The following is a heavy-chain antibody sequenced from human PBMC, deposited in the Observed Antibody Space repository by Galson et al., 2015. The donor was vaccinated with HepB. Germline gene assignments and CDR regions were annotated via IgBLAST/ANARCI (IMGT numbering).Heavy chain of an antibody. Sequence: SLRLSCAASGFTFSRHAMSWVRQTPGKGLQWLSYISTNGANIHYADSVKGRFTVARDNAKKTMSLRMNSLRAEDTAVYYCATVLLGSGAYWTFEMWGQWTLVTVSS. V-gene: IGHV3-48*04. D-gene: IGHD2-15*01. J-gene: IGHJ3*02. CDR3: ATVLLGSGAYWTFEM. CDR2: ISTNGANI. CDR1: GFTFSRHA.